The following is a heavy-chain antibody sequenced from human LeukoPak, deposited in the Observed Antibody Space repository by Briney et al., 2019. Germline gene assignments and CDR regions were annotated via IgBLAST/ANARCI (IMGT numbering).Heavy chain of an antibody. CDR3: AKVRVDTAMVDAFDI. CDR2: IRFDGSSK. CDR1: GLRFSNYG. J-gene: IGHJ3*02. Sequence: GESLRLSCAASGLRFSNYGMHWVRQPPGKGLEWLAFIRFDGSSKYFADSVKGRFIISRDNFQNTLILQMNNLKVEDTAVYYCAKVRVDTAMVDAFDIWGQGTRVVVSS. D-gene: IGHD5-18*01. V-gene: IGHV3-30*02.